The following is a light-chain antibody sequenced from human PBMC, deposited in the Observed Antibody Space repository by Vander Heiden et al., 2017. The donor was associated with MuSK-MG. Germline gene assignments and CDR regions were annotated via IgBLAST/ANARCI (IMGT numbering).Light chain of an antibody. V-gene: IGKV1-NL1*01. CDR1: QAITSS. Sequence: DIQITQSPSSLSASLGDRVTITCRASQAITSSLAWYQQKPAKAPKLLLHAASRLETWVPSRFSGSGSGTDFSLTISSLQPEDYATYYCQQYYSTPVTFGGGTKVXLK. J-gene: IGKJ4*02. CDR2: AAS. CDR3: QQYYSTPVT.